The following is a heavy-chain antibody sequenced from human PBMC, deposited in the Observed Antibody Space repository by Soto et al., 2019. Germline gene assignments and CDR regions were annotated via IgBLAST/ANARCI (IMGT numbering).Heavy chain of an antibody. CDR3: ARGVNYYDSSGFYPRDY. CDR1: GYSITTGYY. Sequence: SETLSLTCAVSGYSITTGYYWDWVRRPPVKGLEWIGSVYHSGRTSYNPSLESRVTISVDTSKNQFSLRLSSVTAADTAVYYCARGVNYYDSSGFYPRDYWGQGIMVTVSS. J-gene: IGHJ4*02. D-gene: IGHD3-22*01. CDR2: VYHSGRT. V-gene: IGHV4-38-2*01.